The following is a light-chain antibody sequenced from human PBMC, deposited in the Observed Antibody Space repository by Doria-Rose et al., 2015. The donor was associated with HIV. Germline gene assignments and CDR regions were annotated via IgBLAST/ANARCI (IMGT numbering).Light chain of an antibody. CDR1: QGITSN. V-gene: IGKV1-39*01. CDR2: TAT. J-gene: IGKJ2*01. CDR3: QQTYSFPHS. Sequence: DVQLTQSPSSLSASVGDRVTITCRASQGITSNLNWYQQKAGKAPKLLIFTATTLQSGVPSRFSGGGSGTDFTLTISSLQPEDFATYYRQQTYSFPHSFGQGTKLDIE.